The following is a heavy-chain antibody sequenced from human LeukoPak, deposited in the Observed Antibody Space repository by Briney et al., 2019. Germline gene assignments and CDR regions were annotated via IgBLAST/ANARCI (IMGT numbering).Heavy chain of an antibody. V-gene: IGHV1-2*06. J-gene: IGHJ4*02. Sequence: ASVNVSCKASGYTFTDYYIHWVRQAPGQGLEWMGRINPYSGGTNYAQKFQGRVTMTRDTSITTAYMEVSRLRSDDTAVYYCARIYRKNGYNYVDYWGQGTLVTVSS. CDR1: GYTFTDYY. D-gene: IGHD5-24*01. CDR3: ARIYRKNGYNYVDY. CDR2: INPYSGGT.